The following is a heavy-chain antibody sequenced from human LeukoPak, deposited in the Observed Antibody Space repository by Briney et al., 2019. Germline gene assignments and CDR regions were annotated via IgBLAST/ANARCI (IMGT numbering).Heavy chain of an antibody. CDR3: ARGALFGVVIRYYYMDV. CDR2: IHHSGSS. D-gene: IGHD3-3*01. Sequence: SETLSLTCTVSGDSISSYYWSWIRQPPGEGLEWIGYIHHSGSSSYNPSLKSRVTISVNTSKNQFSLKLSSVTAADTAVYYCARGALFGVVIRYYYMDVWGKGTTVTVSS. V-gene: IGHV4-59*08. J-gene: IGHJ6*03. CDR1: GDSISSYY.